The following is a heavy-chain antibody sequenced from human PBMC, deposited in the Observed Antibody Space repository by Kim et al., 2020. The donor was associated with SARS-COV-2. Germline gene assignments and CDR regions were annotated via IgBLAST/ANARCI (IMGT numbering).Heavy chain of an antibody. CDR2: INQDGSTT. CDR3: ATDIPGVPNGMDV. Sequence: GGSLRLSCAASGFTFSYYWMHWVRQGPRKGLEWVSFINQDGSTTAYADSVKGRFTISRDNAKNTLYLQMNRLRAEDTAVYYCATDIPGVPNGMDVWGQGTTDTVSS. D-gene: IGHD2-21*01. J-gene: IGHJ6*02. CDR1: GFTFSYYW. V-gene: IGHV3-74*01.